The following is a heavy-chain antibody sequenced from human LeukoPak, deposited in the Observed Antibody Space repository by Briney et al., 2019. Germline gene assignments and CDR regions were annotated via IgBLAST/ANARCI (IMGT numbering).Heavy chain of an antibody. D-gene: IGHD1-7*01. CDR1: GGTFSSYA. J-gene: IGHJ5*02. V-gene: IGHV1-69*05. Sequence: SVKVSCKASGGTFSSYATSWVRQAPGQGLEWMGRIIPIFGTANYAQKFQGRVTITTDESTSTAYMELSSLRSEDTAVYYCVLEGNWNYIARLGITGFDPWGQGTLVTVSS. CDR2: IIPIFGTA. CDR3: VLEGNWNYIARLGITGFDP.